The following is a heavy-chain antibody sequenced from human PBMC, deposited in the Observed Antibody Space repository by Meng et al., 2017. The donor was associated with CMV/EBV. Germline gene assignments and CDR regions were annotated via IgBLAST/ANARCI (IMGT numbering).Heavy chain of an antibody. V-gene: IGHV1-69*05. CDR1: GGTFSSYA. J-gene: IGHJ6*02. CDR2: IIPIFGTA. CDR3: ASILGSFGGGGNYADYYYGMDV. Sequence: SVKVSCKASGGTFSSYAISWVRQAPGQGLEWMGGIIPIFGTANYAQKFQGRVTITTDEATSTTYIELSGLRSEDTAVYYCASILGSFGGGGNYADYYYGMDVWGQGTTVTVSS. D-gene: IGHD1-7*01.